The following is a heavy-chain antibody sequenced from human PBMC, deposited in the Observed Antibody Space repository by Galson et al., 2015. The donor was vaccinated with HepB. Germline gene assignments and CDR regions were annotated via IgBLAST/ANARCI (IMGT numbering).Heavy chain of an antibody. CDR2: ISSSSSYT. CDR1: GFTFSDYY. J-gene: IGHJ4*02. Sequence: SLRLSCAASGFTFSDYYMSWIRQAPGKGLEWVSYISSSSSYTNYADSVKGRFTISRDNAKNSLYLQMNSLRAEDTAVYYCARSSYYDSSGLDYWGQGTLVTVSS. V-gene: IGHV3-11*06. CDR3: ARSSYYDSSGLDY. D-gene: IGHD3-22*01.